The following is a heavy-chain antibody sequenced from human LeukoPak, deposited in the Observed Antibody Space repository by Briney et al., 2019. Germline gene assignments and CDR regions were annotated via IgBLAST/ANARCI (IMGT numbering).Heavy chain of an antibody. V-gene: IGHV4-34*01. D-gene: IGHD2-21*02. CDR3: ARHSAYTWWRRYFDL. J-gene: IGHJ2*01. CDR1: GGSFSGYY. CDR2: INHSGST. Sequence: PSETLSLTCAVYGGSFSGYYWSWIRQPPGKGLEWIGEINHSGSTNYNPSLKSRVTISVDTSKNQFSLKLSSVTAADTAVYYCARHSAYTWWRRYFDLWGRGTLVTVPS.